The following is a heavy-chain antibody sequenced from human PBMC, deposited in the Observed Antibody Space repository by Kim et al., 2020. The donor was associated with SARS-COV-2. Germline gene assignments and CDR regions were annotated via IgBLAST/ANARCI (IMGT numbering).Heavy chain of an antibody. CDR3: AREGNWYFDV. CDR2: TSGSGGTT. Sequence: GGSLRLSCAASGFTFRSYAMNWVRQAPGEGLDWVSATSGSGGTTKYADSVKGRFTMSRDNAKNTLYLQMTSLRAGDTAIYYCAREGNWYFDVWGRGTLVTVSS. J-gene: IGHJ2*01. CDR1: GFTFRSYA. V-gene: IGHV3-23*01. D-gene: IGHD1-26*01.